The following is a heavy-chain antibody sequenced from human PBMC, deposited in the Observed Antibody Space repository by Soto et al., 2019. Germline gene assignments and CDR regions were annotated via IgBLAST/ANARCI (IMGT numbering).Heavy chain of an antibody. CDR3: ARHPGSGWTNWFDP. D-gene: IGHD6-19*01. CDR1: GGSISSYY. V-gene: IGHV4-59*08. J-gene: IGHJ5*02. Sequence: SETLSLTCTVSGGSISSYYWSWIRQPPGKGLEWIGYIYYSGSTNYNPSLKSRVTISVDTSKNQFSLKLSSVTAADTAVYYCARHPGSGWTNWFDPWGQGTLVTVSS. CDR2: IYYSGST.